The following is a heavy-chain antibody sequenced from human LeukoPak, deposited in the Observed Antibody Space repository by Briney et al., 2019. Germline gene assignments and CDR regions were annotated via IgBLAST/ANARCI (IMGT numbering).Heavy chain of an antibody. Sequence: MTSETLSLTCAVSGVSISGFYWNWIRQPPRKGLEWVGYSHTGGSISSNPSLNSRVAFSMDTSKNQVSLRLNSVTATDTAVYYCARRRGGFGEGEFDYWGQGIPVTVST. CDR3: ARRRGGFGEGEFDY. CDR1: GVSISGFY. CDR2: SHTGGSI. D-gene: IGHD3-10*01. J-gene: IGHJ4*02. V-gene: IGHV4-4*08.